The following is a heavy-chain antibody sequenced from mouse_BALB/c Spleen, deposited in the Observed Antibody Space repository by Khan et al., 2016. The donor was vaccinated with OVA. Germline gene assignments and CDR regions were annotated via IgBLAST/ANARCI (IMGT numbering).Heavy chain of an antibody. J-gene: IGHJ4*01. CDR2: ITYSGIT. CDR1: GYSITSHYS. V-gene: IGHV3-2*02. Sequence: EVQLQESGPGLVKPSQSLSLTCTVIGYSITSHYSWNWIRQFPGNKLEWMAYITYSGITAYNPSLKSRISITRDTSKNQFFLQLNSVTTEDTATYFCASGGGMDYWRQGTSVTVSS. CDR3: ASGGGMDY.